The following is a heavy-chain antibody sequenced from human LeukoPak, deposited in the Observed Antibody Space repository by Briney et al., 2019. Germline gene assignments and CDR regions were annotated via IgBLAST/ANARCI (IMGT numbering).Heavy chain of an antibody. V-gene: IGHV4-39*07. CDR1: GGSISSSSYY. CDR2: IYYSGST. CDR3: ARGGSSSWYIWFDP. Sequence: SETLSLTCTVSGGSISSSSYYWGWLRQPPGKGLEWIGSIYYSGSTYYNPSLKSRVTISVDTSKNQFSLKLSSVTAADTAVYYCARGGSSSWYIWFDPWGQGTLVTVSS. J-gene: IGHJ5*02. D-gene: IGHD6-13*01.